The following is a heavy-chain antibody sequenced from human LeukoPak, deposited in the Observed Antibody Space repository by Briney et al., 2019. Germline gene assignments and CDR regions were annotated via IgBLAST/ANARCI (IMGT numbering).Heavy chain of an antibody. CDR2: IYHSGST. CDR1: GYSISSGYY. V-gene: IGHV4-38-2*02. D-gene: IGHD5-24*01. CDR3: ARGDGYNLGYFDY. Sequence: SETLSLTCTVSGYSISSGYYWGWIRQPPGKGLEWIGSIYHSGSTYYNPSLKSRVTISVDTSKNQFSLKLSSVTAADTAVYYCARGDGYNLGYFDYWGQGTLVTVSS. J-gene: IGHJ4*02.